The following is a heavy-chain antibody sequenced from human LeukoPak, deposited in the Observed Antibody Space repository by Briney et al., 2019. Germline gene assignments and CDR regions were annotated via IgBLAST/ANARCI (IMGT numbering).Heavy chain of an antibody. J-gene: IGHJ4*02. CDR3: ARGHGVLRFLEWLY. Sequence: ASVKVSCKASGYTFTGYYMHWVRQAPGQGLEWMGRINPNSGGTNYAQRFQGRVTMTRDTSISTAYMELSRLRSDDTAVYYCARGHGVLRFLEWLYWGQGTLVTVSS. V-gene: IGHV1-2*06. CDR2: INPNSGGT. CDR1: GYTFTGYY. D-gene: IGHD3-3*01.